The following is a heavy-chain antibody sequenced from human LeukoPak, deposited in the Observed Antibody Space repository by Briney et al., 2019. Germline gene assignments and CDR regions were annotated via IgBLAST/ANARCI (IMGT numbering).Heavy chain of an antibody. CDR1: GFTFSSYW. D-gene: IGHD3-9*01. CDR2: IKQDGSEK. CDR3: AKDGVYYDILTGYYTDYYGMDV. J-gene: IGHJ6*02. V-gene: IGHV3-7*01. Sequence: PGGSLRLSCAASGFTFSSYWMSWVRQAPGKGLEWVANIKQDGSEKYYVDSVKGRFTISRDNAKNSLYLQMNSLRAEDTAVYYCAKDGVYYDILTGYYTDYYGMDVWGQGTTVTVSS.